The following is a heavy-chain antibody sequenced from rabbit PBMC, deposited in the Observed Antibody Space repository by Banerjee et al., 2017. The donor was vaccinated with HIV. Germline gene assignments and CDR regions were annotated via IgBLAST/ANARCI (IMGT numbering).Heavy chain of an antibody. CDR2: IYAGSSGST. V-gene: IGHV1S45*01. CDR1: GFSFSDSYY. J-gene: IGHJ4*01. D-gene: IGHD8-1*01. Sequence: QEQLEESGGGLVKPEGSLTLTCTASGFSFSDSYYMCWVRQAPGKGLEWIGCIYAGSSGSTYYASWAKGRFTISSHNAQNTLYLQLNSLTAADTATYFCARVNAGSDYYPYYFDLWGPGTLVTVS. CDR3: ARVNAGSDYYPYYFDL.